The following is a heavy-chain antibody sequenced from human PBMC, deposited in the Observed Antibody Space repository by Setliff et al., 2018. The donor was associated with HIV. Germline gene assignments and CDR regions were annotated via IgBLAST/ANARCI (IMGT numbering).Heavy chain of an antibody. CDR1: GFTFSDYY. J-gene: IGHJ4*02. CDR3: ARIRGDVGVDY. Sequence: GGSLRLSCAASGFTFSDYYMSWIRQAPGKGLEWVSYISSSGSSVYYAGSVKGRFTISRDNAKNSLYLQLNSLRAEDTAVYYCARIRGDVGVDYWGQGTLVTVSS. V-gene: IGHV3-11*04. D-gene: IGHD3-10*01. CDR2: ISSSGSSV.